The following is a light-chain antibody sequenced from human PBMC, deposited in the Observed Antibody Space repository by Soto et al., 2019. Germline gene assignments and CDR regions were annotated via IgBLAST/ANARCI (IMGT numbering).Light chain of an antibody. CDR3: QQYGSSPL. V-gene: IGKV3-20*01. CDR1: QSINSNY. CDR2: GAS. J-gene: IGKJ3*01. Sequence: EIVLTQSPGTLSLSPGERANLSCRASQSINSNYLAWYQQKPGQAPRLLMYGASSRATGIPDRFSGSGSGTDFTLTISRLEPEDFAVYYCQQYGSSPLFGPGTKVDIK.